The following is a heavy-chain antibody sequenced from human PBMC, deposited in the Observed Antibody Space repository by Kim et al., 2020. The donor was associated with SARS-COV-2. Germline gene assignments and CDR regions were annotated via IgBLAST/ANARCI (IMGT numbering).Heavy chain of an antibody. V-gene: IGHV3-74*01. D-gene: IGHD7-27*01. CDR3: ARENWGTDY. CDR2: GGRT. Sequence: GGRTDDADSGKGRFTIARDNARNTLYLQMNSLRAEDTAVYYCARENWGTDYWGQGTLVTVSS. J-gene: IGHJ4*02.